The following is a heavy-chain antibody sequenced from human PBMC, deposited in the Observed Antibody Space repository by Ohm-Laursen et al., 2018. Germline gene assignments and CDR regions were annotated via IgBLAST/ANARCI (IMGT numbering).Heavy chain of an antibody. Sequence: GSSVKVSCKASGYILTGYNMHWVRQAPGQGLEWMGWINPNSGVTNYVQKFQGRVAMNRDTTINTAYMELSRLTSDDTAVYYCAKGGPSTWRSPGWFDAWGQGTLVTVSS. CDR3: AKGGPSTWRSPGWFDA. CDR1: GYILTGYN. J-gene: IGHJ5*02. CDR2: INPNSGVT. D-gene: IGHD2/OR15-2a*01. V-gene: IGHV1-2*02.